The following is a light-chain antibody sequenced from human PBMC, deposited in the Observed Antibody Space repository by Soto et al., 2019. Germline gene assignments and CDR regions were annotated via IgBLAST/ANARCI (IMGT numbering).Light chain of an antibody. CDR3: QHYNSYSEA. Sequence: DTQMTQSPSTLSASVGDTVTITCRASQSVSMWLAWFQQKPGKAPRLLIYGASNLESGVPSRFSGSGSGTQFTLTISSLQPEDAATYYCQHYNSYSEAFGQGTKVELK. V-gene: IGKV1-5*01. CDR2: GAS. J-gene: IGKJ1*01. CDR1: QSVSMW.